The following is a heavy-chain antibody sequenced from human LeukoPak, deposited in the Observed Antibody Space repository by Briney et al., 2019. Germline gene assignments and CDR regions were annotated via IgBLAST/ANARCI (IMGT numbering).Heavy chain of an antibody. CDR1: GYTFTSYY. D-gene: IGHD3-22*01. V-gene: IGHV1-46*01. CDR3: ATNAAGDDSSGYYYRFDY. Sequence: GASVTVSCKASGYTFTSYYMHWVRQAPGQGLEWMGIINPSGGSTSYAQKFQGRVTMTRDMSTSTVYMELSSLRSEDTAVYYCATNAAGDDSSGYYYRFDYWGQGTLVTVSS. J-gene: IGHJ4*02. CDR2: INPSGGST.